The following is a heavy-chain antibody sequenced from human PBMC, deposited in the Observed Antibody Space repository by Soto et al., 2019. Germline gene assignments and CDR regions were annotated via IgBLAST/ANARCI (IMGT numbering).Heavy chain of an antibody. V-gene: IGHV4-39*02. CDR1: GGSIRSRDYY. J-gene: IGHJ4*02. CDR3: ARLLISRLSKSATRSQSDY. Sequence: QLQLQESGPGLVKPSETLSLTCTVSGGSIRSRDYYWGWIRQPPGKGLEWIGTMYYSGSTYYNPSLKSRVTISVDTSKNHFSLKLSSVTAADTAVYYCARLLISRLSKSATRSQSDYWGQGTLVTVSS. D-gene: IGHD3-16*02. CDR2: MYYSGST.